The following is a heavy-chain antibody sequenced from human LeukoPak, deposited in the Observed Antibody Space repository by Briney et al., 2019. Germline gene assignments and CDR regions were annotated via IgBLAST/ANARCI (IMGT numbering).Heavy chain of an antibody. V-gene: IGHV1-2*06. J-gene: IGHJ4*02. CDR1: GYTFTGYY. CDR3: ARVDFWSGYYVY. D-gene: IGHD3-3*01. CDR2: INPNSGGT. Sequence: ASVKVSCKASGYTFTGYYMHWVRQAPGQGLEWMGRINPNSGGTNYAQKFQGRVAMTRDTSISTAYMELSRLRSDDTAVYYCARVDFWSGYYVYWGQGTLVTVSS.